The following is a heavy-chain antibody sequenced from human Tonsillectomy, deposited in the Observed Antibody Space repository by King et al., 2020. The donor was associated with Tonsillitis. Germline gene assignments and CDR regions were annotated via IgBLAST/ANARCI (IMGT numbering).Heavy chain of an antibody. CDR3: ARENSSSGFYYYGMDV. CDR2: ITSSGSKI. V-gene: IGHV3-48*03. J-gene: IGHJ6*02. CDR1: GFTFSSYE. D-gene: IGHD3-22*01. Sequence: VQLVESGGGLVQPGVSLKLSCAASGFTFSSYEMSWVRQAPGKGLEWVSYITSSGSKIYYADSVKGRFTISRDNAKNTLSLQMNSLRAEDTAVYYCARENSSSGFYYYGMDVWGQGTTVTVSS.